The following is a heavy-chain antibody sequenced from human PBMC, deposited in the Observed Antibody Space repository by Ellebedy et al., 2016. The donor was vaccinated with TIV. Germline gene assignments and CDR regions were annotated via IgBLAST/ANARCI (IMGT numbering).Heavy chain of an antibody. CDR3: AKSGITMVRGVFDY. CDR2: ISYDGSNK. J-gene: IGHJ4*02. D-gene: IGHD3-10*01. Sequence: GESLKISXAASGFTFSSYAMSWVRQAPGKGLEWVAVISYDGSNKYYADSVKGRFTISRDNSKNTLYLQMNSLRAEDTAVYYCAKSGITMVRGVFDYWGQGTLVTVSS. V-gene: IGHV3-30-3*02. CDR1: GFTFSSYA.